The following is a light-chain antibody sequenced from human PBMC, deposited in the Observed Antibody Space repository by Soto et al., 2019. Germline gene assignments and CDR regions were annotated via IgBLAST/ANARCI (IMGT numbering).Light chain of an antibody. CDR3: QQSYRSPYT. CDR1: QSINIY. Sequence: IPMTQSPSSLSASVGDRVTVTCRASQSINIYLNWYQQKPGKAPTLLIYGASSLQSGVPSRFSGGGSRTDFTRTISSLQPEDFATYYCQQSYRSPYTFGPGTKLEIK. CDR2: GAS. J-gene: IGKJ2*01. V-gene: IGKV1-39*01.